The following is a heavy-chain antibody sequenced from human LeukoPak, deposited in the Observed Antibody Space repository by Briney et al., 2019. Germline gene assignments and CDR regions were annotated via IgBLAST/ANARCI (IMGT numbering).Heavy chain of an antibody. D-gene: IGHD3-22*01. CDR3: ARGAERSGYDY. CDR1: GFTFSSYA. J-gene: IGHJ4*02. CDR2: ISSRSTYI. V-gene: IGHV3-21*01. Sequence: GGSLRLSCAASGFTFSSYAMSWVRQAPGKGLEWVSSISSRSTYIYYADSLKGRFTISRDNAKNSLYLQMNTLRGEDTAVYYCARGAERSGYDYWGQGTLVTVAS.